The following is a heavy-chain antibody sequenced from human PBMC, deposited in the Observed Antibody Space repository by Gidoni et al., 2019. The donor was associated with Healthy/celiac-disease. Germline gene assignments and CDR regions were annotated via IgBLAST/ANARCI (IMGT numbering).Heavy chain of an antibody. V-gene: IGHV3-33*01. CDR2: IWYDGSNK. CDR1: GFTFTSYG. CDR3: ARDLHLGTPFSYYYYMDV. D-gene: IGHD2-15*01. Sequence: QVQLVESGGGVVQPGRSLRLSCAASGFTFTSYGLHWVRQAPGKGLAWVAVIWYDGSNKYYADSVKGRFTISRDNSKNTLYLQMNSLRAEDTAVYYCARDLHLGTPFSYYYYMDVWGKGTTVTVSS. J-gene: IGHJ6*03.